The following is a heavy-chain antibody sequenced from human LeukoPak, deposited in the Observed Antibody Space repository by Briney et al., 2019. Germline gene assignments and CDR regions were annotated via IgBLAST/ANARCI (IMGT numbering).Heavy chain of an antibody. D-gene: IGHD2-2*01. V-gene: IGHV1-69*06. CDR3: AKPYCSSTSCYYHYYYYMDV. CDR2: IIPIFGTA. Sequence: SVKVSCKASGGTFSSYAISWVRQAPGQGLEWMGGIIPIFGTANYAQKFQGRVTITADKSTSTAYMELSSLRAEDTAVYYCAKPYCSSTSCYYHYYYYMDVWGKGTTVTISS. J-gene: IGHJ6*03. CDR1: GGTFSSYA.